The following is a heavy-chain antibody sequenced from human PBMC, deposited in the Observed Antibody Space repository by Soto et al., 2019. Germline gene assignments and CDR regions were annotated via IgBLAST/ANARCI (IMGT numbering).Heavy chain of an antibody. J-gene: IGHJ4*02. Sequence: GASVKVSCKASGGTSSSYAISWVRQAPGQGLEWMGGIIPIFGTANYAQKFQGRVTITADESTSTAYMELSSLRSEDTAVYYCATYYYDSSGSTLFDYWGQGALVTVSS. D-gene: IGHD3-22*01. CDR1: GGTSSSYA. V-gene: IGHV1-69*13. CDR3: ATYYYDSSGSTLFDY. CDR2: IIPIFGTA.